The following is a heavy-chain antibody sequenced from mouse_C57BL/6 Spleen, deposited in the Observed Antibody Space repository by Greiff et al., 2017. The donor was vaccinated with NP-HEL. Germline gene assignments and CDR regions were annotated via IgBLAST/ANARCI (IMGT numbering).Heavy chain of an antibody. Sequence: QVQLKQPGAELVRPGSSVKLSCKASGYTFTSYWMHWVKQRPIQGLEWIGNIDPSDSETHYNQKFKDKATLTVDKSSSTAYMQLSSLTSEDSAVYYCARSRKYYGSRIWYFDVWGTGTTVTVSS. D-gene: IGHD1-1*01. CDR3: ARSRKYYGSRIWYFDV. CDR2: IDPSDSET. V-gene: IGHV1-52*01. J-gene: IGHJ1*03. CDR1: GYTFTSYW.